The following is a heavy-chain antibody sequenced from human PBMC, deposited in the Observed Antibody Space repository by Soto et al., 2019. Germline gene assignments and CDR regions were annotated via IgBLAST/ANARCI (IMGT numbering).Heavy chain of an antibody. CDR1: GGSFSGYY. CDR2: INHSGST. V-gene: IGHV4-34*01. D-gene: IGHD5-18*01. Sequence: SETLSLTCAVYGGSFSGYYWSWIRQPPGKGLEWIGEINHSGSTNYNPSLKSRVTISVDTSKNQFSLKLSSVTAADTAVYYCARATAMSSYNWFDTWGQGTLVTSPQ. CDR3: ARATAMSSYNWFDT. J-gene: IGHJ5*02.